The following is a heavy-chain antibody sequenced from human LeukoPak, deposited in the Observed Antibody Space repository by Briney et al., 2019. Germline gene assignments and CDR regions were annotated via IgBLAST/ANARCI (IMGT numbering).Heavy chain of an antibody. CDR1: GFTFNIYG. V-gene: IGHV3-30*02. CDR2: IHYDGREI. CDR3: AKGGYCSSTSCLAIY. J-gene: IGHJ4*02. Sequence: SGGSLRLSCAASGFTFNIYGVHWVRQAPGGGLEWVTFIHYDGREIYYADSVKGRFTISRDNSKNTLYLQMNSLRAEETAVYYCAKGGYCSSTSCLAIYWGQGTLVTVSS. D-gene: IGHD2-2*01.